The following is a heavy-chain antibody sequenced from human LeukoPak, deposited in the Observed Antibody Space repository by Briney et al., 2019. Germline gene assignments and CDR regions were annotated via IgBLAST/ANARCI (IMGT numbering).Heavy chain of an antibody. CDR2: ISSSSIYI. J-gene: IGHJ6*03. CDR1: GFTFSSYS. V-gene: IGHV3-21*01. CDR3: ARDLSTYYYYMDV. Sequence: GGSLRLSCAASGFTFSSYSMNWVRQATGKGLEGVSSISSSSIYIYYADSGKGRFTISRDNAKNSLYLHMNSLRAEDTAVYYCARDLSTYYYYMDVWGKGTTVTVSS.